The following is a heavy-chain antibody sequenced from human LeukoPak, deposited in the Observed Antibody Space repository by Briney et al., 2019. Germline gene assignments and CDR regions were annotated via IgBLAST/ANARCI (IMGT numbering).Heavy chain of an antibody. CDR2: IVGSGDST. CDR1: GFTFSDYA. V-gene: IGHV3-23*01. CDR3: AKDWWTT. D-gene: IGHD2-15*01. Sequence: GGSLRLSCAASGFTFSDYAMIWVRQAPGKGLEWVSVIVGSGDSTHYADSVKGRFTVSRDNGIDTLYLQMDSLRVDDTAVYYCAKDWWTTWGQGTQATVSS. J-gene: IGHJ5*02.